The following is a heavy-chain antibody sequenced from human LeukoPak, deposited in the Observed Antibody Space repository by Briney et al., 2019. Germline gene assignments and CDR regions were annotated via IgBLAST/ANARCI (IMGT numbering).Heavy chain of an antibody. D-gene: IGHD3-3*01. Sequence: PSETLSRTCAVSGYPISSGYYWGWIRQPPGKGLERIGSIYHSGSTYYNPSLKSRVTISVDTTKNQFSLKLSSVPAADTAVYYCARNGLRFLEWLLFGGSWFDPWGQGTLVTVSS. V-gene: IGHV4-38-2*01. J-gene: IGHJ5*02. CDR3: ARNGLRFLEWLLFGGSWFDP. CDR2: IYHSGST. CDR1: GYPISSGYY.